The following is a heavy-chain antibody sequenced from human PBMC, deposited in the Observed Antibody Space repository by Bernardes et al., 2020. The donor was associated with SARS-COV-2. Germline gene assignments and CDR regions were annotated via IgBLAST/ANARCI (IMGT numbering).Heavy chain of an antibody. Sequence: GGSLRLSCSASGFTFSSYAMAWVRQAPGKGLECVSVLRGIGTATYYAGSVQGRFSISRDNSKNTLYLQMNSLRAEDTAVYYCARIDEVTGRDYWGQGTLVTVSS. CDR2: LRGIGTAT. CDR3: ARIDEVTGRDY. CDR1: GFTFSSYA. D-gene: IGHD6-19*01. J-gene: IGHJ4*02. V-gene: IGHV3-23*01.